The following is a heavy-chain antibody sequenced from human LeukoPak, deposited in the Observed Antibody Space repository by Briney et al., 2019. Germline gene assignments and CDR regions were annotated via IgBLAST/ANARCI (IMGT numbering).Heavy chain of an antibody. CDR3: ALGGRDGYRYYFDY. V-gene: IGHV1-69*01. CDR1: GGTFSSYA. Sequence: SVKVSCKASGGTFSSYAISWVRQAPGQGLEWMGGIIPIFGTANYAQKFQGRVTITADESTSTAYMELSSLRSEDTAVYYCALGGRDGYRYYFDYWGQGTLVTVSS. CDR2: IIPIFGTA. D-gene: IGHD5-24*01. J-gene: IGHJ4*02.